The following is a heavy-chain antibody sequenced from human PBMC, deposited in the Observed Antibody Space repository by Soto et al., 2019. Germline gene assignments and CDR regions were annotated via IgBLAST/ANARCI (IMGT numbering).Heavy chain of an antibody. CDR1: GGSISSYY. CDR2: IYYSGST. CDR3: ARIGFPWNYVAYFDY. V-gene: IGHV4-59*01. D-gene: IGHD1-7*01. J-gene: IGHJ4*02. Sequence: SETLSLTCTVSGGSISSYYWSWIRQPPGEGLEWIGYIYYSGSTNYNPSLKSRVTISVDTSKNQFSLKLSSVTAADTAVYYCARIGFPWNYVAYFDYWGQGTLVTVSS.